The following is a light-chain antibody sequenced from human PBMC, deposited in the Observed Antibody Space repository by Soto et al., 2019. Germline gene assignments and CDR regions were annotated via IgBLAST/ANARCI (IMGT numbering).Light chain of an antibody. V-gene: IGKV3-15*01. CDR3: LQHYSWPWT. J-gene: IGKJ1*01. CDR1: QGVSRK. Sequence: DIVMTQSPATLSVAPGERVAFSCRASQGVSRKLAWYQHKPGQAPRLLISGASTGATGIPDRFSGSGSETEFTLTISGLQSEDSGVYYCLQHYSWPWTCGQGTKGDIK. CDR2: GAS.